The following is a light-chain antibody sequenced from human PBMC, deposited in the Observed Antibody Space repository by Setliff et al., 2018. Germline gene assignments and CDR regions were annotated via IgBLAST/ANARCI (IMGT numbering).Light chain of an antibody. Sequence: QSALAQPASVSGSPGQSITISCSGTIGDVGAYDFVSWYQHHPGKAPKLVIYEVTNRPSGISNRFSGSKSGNSASLIISGLQAEDEADYYCSAYTSNSTDVFGTGTKVTVL. J-gene: IGLJ1*01. CDR3: SAYTSNSTDV. V-gene: IGLV2-14*01. CDR1: IGDVGAYDF. CDR2: EVT.